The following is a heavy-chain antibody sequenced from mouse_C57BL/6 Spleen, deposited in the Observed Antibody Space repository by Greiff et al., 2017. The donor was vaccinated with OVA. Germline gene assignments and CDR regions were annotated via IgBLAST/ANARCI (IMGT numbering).Heavy chain of an antibody. Sequence: QVQLQQPGAELVKPGASVKLSCKASGYTFTSYWMQWVKQRPGQGLEWIGEIDPYDSYTNYNQKFKGKATLTVDTSSRTAYMELSSLTSEDSAVYYCASDYGSSYWYFDVWGTGTTVTVSS. CDR2: IDPYDSYT. D-gene: IGHD1-1*01. CDR3: ASDYGSSYWYFDV. CDR1: GYTFTSYW. V-gene: IGHV1-50*01. J-gene: IGHJ1*03.